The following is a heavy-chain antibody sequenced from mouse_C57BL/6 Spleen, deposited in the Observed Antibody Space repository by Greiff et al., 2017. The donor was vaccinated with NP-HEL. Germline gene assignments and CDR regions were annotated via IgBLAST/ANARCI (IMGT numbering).Heavy chain of an antibody. D-gene: IGHD1-1*01. CDR3: ARSIYYYGSSTRYFDV. J-gene: IGHJ1*03. CDR1: GFTFSSYA. Sequence: DVKLVESGGGLVKPGGSLKLSCAASGFTFSSYAMSWVRQTPEKRLEWVATISDGGSYTYYPDNVKGRFTISRDNAKNNLYLQMSHLKSEDTAMYYCARSIYYYGSSTRYFDVWGTGTTVTVSS. V-gene: IGHV5-4*03. CDR2: ISDGGSYT.